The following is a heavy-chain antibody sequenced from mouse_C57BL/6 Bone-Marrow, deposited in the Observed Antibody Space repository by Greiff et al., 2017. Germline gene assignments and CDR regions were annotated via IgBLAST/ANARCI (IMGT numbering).Heavy chain of an antibody. CDR1: GFNIKDDY. Sequence: EVKLMESGAELVRPGASVKLSCTASGFNIKDDYMHWVKQRPEQGLEWIGWIDPENGDTEYASKFQGKATITADTSSNTAYLQLSSLTSEDTAVYYCTTSDYGPRTNAMDYWGQGTSVTVCS. CDR2: IDPENGDT. V-gene: IGHV14-4*01. J-gene: IGHJ4*01. D-gene: IGHD1-2*01. CDR3: TTSDYGPRTNAMDY.